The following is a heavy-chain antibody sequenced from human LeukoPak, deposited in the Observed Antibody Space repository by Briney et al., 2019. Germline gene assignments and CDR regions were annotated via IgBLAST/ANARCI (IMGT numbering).Heavy chain of an antibody. CDR3: ARVTLQLWFGFDY. CDR2: INPNSGGT. V-gene: IGHV1-2*02. Sequence: ASVKVSRKASGYTFTGYYMHWVRQAPGQGLEWMGWINPNSGGTNYAQKFQGRVTMTRDTSIGTAYMELSRLRSDDTAVYYCARVTLQLWFGFDYWGQGTLVTVSS. D-gene: IGHD5-18*01. CDR1: GYTFTGYY. J-gene: IGHJ4*02.